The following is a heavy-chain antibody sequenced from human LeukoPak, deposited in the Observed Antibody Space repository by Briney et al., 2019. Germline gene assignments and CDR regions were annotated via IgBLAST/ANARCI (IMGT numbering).Heavy chain of an antibody. V-gene: IGHV1-46*01. Sequence: ASVKVSCKASGYTFTSYYMHWVRQAPGQGLEWMGIINPSGGSTSYAQKFQGRVTMTRDTSTSTVYMELSSLRSEDTAVYYCARGAHRRDDYGGFFDYWGQGTLVTVSS. CDR3: ARGAHRRDDYGGFFDY. J-gene: IGHJ4*02. CDR1: GYTFTSYY. CDR2: INPSGGST. D-gene: IGHD4-23*01.